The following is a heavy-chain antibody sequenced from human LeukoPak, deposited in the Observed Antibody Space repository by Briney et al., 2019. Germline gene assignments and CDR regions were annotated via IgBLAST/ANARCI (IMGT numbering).Heavy chain of an antibody. J-gene: IGHJ4*02. V-gene: IGHV3-74*03. CDR1: GFTLSSYW. CDR2: ISSDGSST. Sequence: PGWSLRLSCAASGFTLSSYWMHWVRQAPGTGLVWVSCISSDGSSTTYADSVKGRFTISRDNSKNTLYLQMNSLRAEDTAVYYCARDGAYYSDYWGQGTLVTVSS. CDR3: ARDGAYYSDY. D-gene: IGHD3-10*01.